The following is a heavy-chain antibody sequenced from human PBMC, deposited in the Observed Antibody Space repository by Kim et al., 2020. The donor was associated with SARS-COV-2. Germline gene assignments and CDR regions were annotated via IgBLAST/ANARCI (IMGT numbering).Heavy chain of an antibody. CDR1: GYTFTSYA. V-gene: IGHV1-3*01. Sequence: ASVKVSCKASGYTFTSYAMHWVRQAPGQRLEWMGWINAGNGNTKYSQKFQGRVTITRDTSASTAYMELSSLRSEDTAVYYCARVRRGIVPAAMGDNWFDPWGQGTLVTVSS. D-gene: IGHD2-2*01. J-gene: IGHJ5*02. CDR3: ARVRRGIVPAAMGDNWFDP. CDR2: INAGNGNT.